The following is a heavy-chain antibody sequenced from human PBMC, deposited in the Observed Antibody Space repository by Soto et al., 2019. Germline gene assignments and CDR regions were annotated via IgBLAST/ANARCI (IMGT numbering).Heavy chain of an antibody. CDR2: IWYDGSNK. CDR3: AREPLRDGIASRGGYYYYGMDV. Sequence: QVQLVESGGGVVQPGRSLRLSCAASGFTFSSYGMHWVRQAPGKGLEWVAVIWYDGSNKYYADSVKGRFTISRDNSKNTLYLQMNSLRAEDTAVYYCAREPLRDGIASRGGYYYYGMDVWGQGTTVTVSS. D-gene: IGHD1-26*01. V-gene: IGHV3-33*01. CDR1: GFTFSSYG. J-gene: IGHJ6*02.